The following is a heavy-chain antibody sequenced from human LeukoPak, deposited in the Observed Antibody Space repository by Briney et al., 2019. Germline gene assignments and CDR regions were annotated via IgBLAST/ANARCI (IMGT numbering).Heavy chain of an antibody. CDR1: GYFFNTYW. D-gene: IGHD3-10*01. CDR3: ARYTGSFTPLDY. CDR2: ISPDDSYT. V-gene: IGHV5-51*01. J-gene: IGHJ4*02. Sequence: GESLTISCEGSGYFFNTYWVAWVGQTPGKGLEWMGIISPDDSYTRYSPSFAGHITISADKSISTAYLQWTSLKASDSAMYYCARYTGSFTPLDYWGQGTLVTVSS.